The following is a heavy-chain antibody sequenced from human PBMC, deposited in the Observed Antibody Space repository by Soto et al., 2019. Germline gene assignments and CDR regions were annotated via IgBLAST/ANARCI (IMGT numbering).Heavy chain of an antibody. CDR2: IRSKANSYAT. CDR1: GFTFSGSA. J-gene: IGHJ4*02. V-gene: IGHV3-73*02. D-gene: IGHD3-3*01. Sequence: EVQLMESGGGLVQPGGSLKLSCAASGFTFSGSAMHWVRQASGKGLEWVGRIRSKANSYATAYVVSVKGRFTISRDDSRNTAYLQMNSLKTEDTAVYYCARGVYDFWNGHPKGLDYWGQGTVVTVSS. CDR3: ARGVYDFWNGHPKGLDY.